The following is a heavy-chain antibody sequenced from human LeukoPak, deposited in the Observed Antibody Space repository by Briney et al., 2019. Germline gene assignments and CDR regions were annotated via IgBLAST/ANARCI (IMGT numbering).Heavy chain of an antibody. CDR1: GGSISSYY. V-gene: IGHV4-59*01. CDR2: IYHSGST. CDR3: ARAEVNYDILTGYQYYFDY. Sequence: SETLSLTCTVSGGSISSYYWSWIRQPPGKGLEWIGYIYHSGSTNYNPSLKSRVTISVDTSKNQFSLKLSSVTAADTAVYYCARAEVNYDILTGYQYYFDYWGQGTLVTVSS. J-gene: IGHJ4*02. D-gene: IGHD3-9*01.